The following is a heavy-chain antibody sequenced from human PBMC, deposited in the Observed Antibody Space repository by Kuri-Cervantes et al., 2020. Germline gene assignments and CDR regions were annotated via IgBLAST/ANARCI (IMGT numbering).Heavy chain of an antibody. D-gene: IGHD5-18*01. J-gene: IGHJ4*02. CDR1: GYTFTSYG. Sequence: ASVKVSCKASGYTFTSYGISWVRQAPGQGLEWMGWISAYNGNTGYAQKFQGRVTMTRSTSISTAYMELSSLRSEDTAVYYCASLSRGYSLGYWGQGTLVTVSS. CDR3: ASLSRGYSLGY. CDR2: ISAYNGNT. V-gene: IGHV1-8*02.